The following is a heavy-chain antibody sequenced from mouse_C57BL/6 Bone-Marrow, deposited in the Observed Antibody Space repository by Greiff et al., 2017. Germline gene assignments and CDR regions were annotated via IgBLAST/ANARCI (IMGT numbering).Heavy chain of an antibody. J-gene: IGHJ2*01. CDR1: GYTFTSYW. V-gene: IGHV1-55*01. D-gene: IGHD1-1*01. CDR3: AREDYYGSSYDY. Sequence: QVQLQQPGAELVKPGASVKMSCKASGYTFTSYWITWVKQRPGQGLEWIGDIYPGSGSTNYNEKFKSKATLTVDTSSSTAYLQLSSLTSEDSAVYYCAREDYYGSSYDYWGQGTTLTVSS. CDR2: IYPGSGST.